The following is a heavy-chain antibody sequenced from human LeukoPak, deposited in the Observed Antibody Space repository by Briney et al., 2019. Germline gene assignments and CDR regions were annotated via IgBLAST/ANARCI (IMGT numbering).Heavy chain of an antibody. CDR1: GGTLSGYA. V-gene: IGHV1-69*06. Sequence: ASVKVSCKPSGGTLSGYALRWVRQAPGQGLEWMGRILPVFNSANYAQKFQNRVTLTADMSTDTVYMELTSLTSDDTAIYYCARDPFGAFTGHWGPGSLVSVSS. D-gene: IGHD1-14*01. CDR3: ARDPFGAFTGH. J-gene: IGHJ4*02. CDR2: ILPVFNSA.